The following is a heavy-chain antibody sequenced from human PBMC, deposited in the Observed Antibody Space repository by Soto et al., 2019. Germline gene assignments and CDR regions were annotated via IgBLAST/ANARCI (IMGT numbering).Heavy chain of an antibody. CDR1: GGTFSTYI. J-gene: IGHJ3*01. V-gene: IGHV1-69*08. CDR2: IIPIPDIT. Sequence: QVQLVQSGAEVKKPGSSVKVSCKAPGGTFSTYIISWVRQAPGQGLEWMGRIIPIPDITDNAQKFQGRVTFSEDKSTSTAYMELSSLRSEDTAVYYCARDRITTRGDAFDLWGQGTMVTVSS. D-gene: IGHD3-3*01. CDR3: ARDRITTRGDAFDL.